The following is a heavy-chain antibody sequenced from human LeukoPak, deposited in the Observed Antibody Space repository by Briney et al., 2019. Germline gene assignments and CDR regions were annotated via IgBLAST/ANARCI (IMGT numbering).Heavy chain of an antibody. V-gene: IGHV3-30*18. CDR1: GFTFSSYG. CDR2: ISDDGSNK. D-gene: IGHD5-18*01. J-gene: IGHJ4*02. CDR3: AKDRRGYTYNFDY. Sequence: GGSLRLSCAASGFTFSSYGMHWVRQAPGKGLEWVAVISDDGSNKYYADSVKGRFTVSRDNSKNTLYLQMNSLRAEDTAVFYCAKDRRGYTYNFDYWGQGTLVTVSS.